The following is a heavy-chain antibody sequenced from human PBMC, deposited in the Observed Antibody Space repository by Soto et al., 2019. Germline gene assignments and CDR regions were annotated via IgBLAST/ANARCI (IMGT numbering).Heavy chain of an antibody. CDR1: GYTFTGYY. J-gene: IGHJ5*02. Sequence: GASVKVSCKASGYTFTGYYMHWVRQAPGQGLEWMGWINPNSGGTNYAQKFQGRVTMTRDTSISTAYMELSRLRSDDTAVYYCARIRRAAGNCFDLWGQGTLVTVSS. CDR3: ARIRRAAGNCFDL. D-gene: IGHD6-13*01. V-gene: IGHV1-2*02. CDR2: INPNSGGT.